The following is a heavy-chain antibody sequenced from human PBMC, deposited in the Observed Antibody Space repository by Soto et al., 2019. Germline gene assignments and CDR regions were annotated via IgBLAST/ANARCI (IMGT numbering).Heavy chain of an antibody. CDR3: AREGRGASRLYFDY. V-gene: IGHV3-30-3*01. D-gene: IGHD1-26*01. Sequence: PGGSLRLSCAASGFTFSSYSIHWVRQAPCKGLEWVGVISYDGINKYYADSVKGRFTISGDNSKNTLYLQMNSLRAEDTAVYYCAREGRGASRLYFDYWGQGTLVPVSP. J-gene: IGHJ4*02. CDR2: ISYDGINK. CDR1: GFTFSSYS.